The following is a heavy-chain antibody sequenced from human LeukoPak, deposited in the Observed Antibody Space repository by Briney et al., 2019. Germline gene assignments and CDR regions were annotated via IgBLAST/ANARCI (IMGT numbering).Heavy chain of an antibody. J-gene: IGHJ5*02. CDR2: IYYSGST. D-gene: IGHD3-16*01. Sequence: SETLSLTCTVSGGSISSSSYYWGWIRQPPGKGLEWIGSIYYSGSTYYNPSLKSRVTISVDTSKNLFSLKLSSVTAADTAVYYCARTTRFEDIAWFDPWGQGTLVTVSS. CDR3: ARTTRFEDIAWFDP. V-gene: IGHV4-39*01. CDR1: GGSISSSSYY.